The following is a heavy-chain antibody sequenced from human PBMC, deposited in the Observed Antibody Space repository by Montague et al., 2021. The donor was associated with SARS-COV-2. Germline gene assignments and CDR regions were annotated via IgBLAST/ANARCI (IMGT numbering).Heavy chain of an antibody. CDR1: GGSISSYY. D-gene: IGHD3-10*01. Sequence: LSLTCTVSGGSISSYYWSWIRQPPGKGLEWIGYIYYSGSTNYNPSLKSRVTISVDTSKNQFSLKLSSVTAADTAVYYCARRNYYGSGSYYNSGFDPWGQGTLVTVSS. CDR3: ARRNYYGSGSYYNSGFDP. J-gene: IGHJ5*02. CDR2: IYYSGST. V-gene: IGHV4-59*12.